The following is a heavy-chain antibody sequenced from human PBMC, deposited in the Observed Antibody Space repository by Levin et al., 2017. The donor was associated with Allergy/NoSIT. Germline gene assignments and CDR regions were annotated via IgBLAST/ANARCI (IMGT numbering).Heavy chain of an antibody. CDR3: AVPYYYDSSGYYYGFDY. V-gene: IGHV1-69*06. J-gene: IGHJ4*02. CDR1: GGTFSSYA. D-gene: IGHD3-22*01. CDR2: IIPIFGTA. Sequence: SVKVSCKASGGTFSSYAISWVRQAPGQGLEWMGGIIPIFGTANYAQKFQGRVTITADKSTSTAYMELSSLRSEDTAVYYCAVPYYYDSSGYYYGFDYWGQGTLVTVSS.